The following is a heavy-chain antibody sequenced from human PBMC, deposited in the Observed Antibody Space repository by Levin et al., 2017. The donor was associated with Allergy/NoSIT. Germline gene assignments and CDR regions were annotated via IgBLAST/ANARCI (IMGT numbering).Heavy chain of an antibody. V-gene: IGHV5-51*01. D-gene: IGHD3-10*01. CDR2: IYPADSET. CDR3: ARFTGSAYYFDF. CDR1: GSRFTSYW. J-gene: IGHJ4*02. Sequence: KAGGSLRLSCKGSGSRFTSYWVGWVRQMPGQGLEWMGIIYPADSETRYSPSFQGQVTISADKSITTAYLQWSSLKASDTALYYCARFTGSAYYFDFWGQGTLVTVSS.